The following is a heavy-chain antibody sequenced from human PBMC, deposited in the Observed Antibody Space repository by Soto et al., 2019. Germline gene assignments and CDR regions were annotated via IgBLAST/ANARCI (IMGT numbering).Heavy chain of an antibody. Sequence: ASVKVSCKASGYTFTSYDISWVRQAPGQGLEWMGWISAYNGNTNYAQKLQGRVTMTTDTSTSTAYMELRSLRSDDTAVYYCARGRYSSSSLGWFDPWGQGTLVTVSS. CDR2: ISAYNGNT. CDR3: ARGRYSSSSLGWFDP. V-gene: IGHV1-18*01. D-gene: IGHD6-6*01. J-gene: IGHJ5*02. CDR1: GYTFTSYD.